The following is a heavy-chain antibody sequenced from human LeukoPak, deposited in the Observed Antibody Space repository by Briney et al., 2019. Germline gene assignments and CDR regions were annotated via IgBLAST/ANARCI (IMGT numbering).Heavy chain of an antibody. CDR2: ISSSGNTI. Sequence: PGGSLRLSCAASGFTFSDYYMSWIRQAPGKGLEWVSYISSSGNTIYYADSVKGRFTISRDNAKNSLYLQMNSLRAEDTAVYYCASSIVVVPRFDYWGQGTLVTVSS. J-gene: IGHJ4*02. CDR3: ASSIVVVPRFDY. V-gene: IGHV3-11*01. CDR1: GFTFSDYY. D-gene: IGHD2-21*01.